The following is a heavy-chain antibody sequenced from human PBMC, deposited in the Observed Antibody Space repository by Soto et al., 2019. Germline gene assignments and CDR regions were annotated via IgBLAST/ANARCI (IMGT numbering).Heavy chain of an antibody. Sequence: QVQLVESGGGVVQPGRSLRLSCAASGFTFTNYPMHWVRQAPGKGLEWVAVVSHDGINTSYADSVKGRFTIPRDNSKNSLYLQLNSLRTEDTAVFYCAREKTVGGIRLDNWGQGTLVTVSS. CDR2: VSHDGINT. CDR3: AREKTVGGIRLDN. D-gene: IGHD1-26*01. J-gene: IGHJ4*02. V-gene: IGHV3-30-3*01. CDR1: GFTFTNYP.